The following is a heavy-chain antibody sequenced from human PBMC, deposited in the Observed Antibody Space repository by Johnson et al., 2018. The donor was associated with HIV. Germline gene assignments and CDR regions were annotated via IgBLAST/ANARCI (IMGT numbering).Heavy chain of an antibody. D-gene: IGHD5-24*01. J-gene: IGHJ3*02. V-gene: IGHV3-7*01. Sequence: VQLVESGGGLVQPGGSLRLSCAASGFTFRSYWMTWFRQTPGKGLEWVANINDGGSEKYYVDTVKGRFTISRDNSKNTLYLQMNSLRAEDTAVYYCARDEPYNLNAFDIWGQGTMVTVSS. CDR2: INDGGSEK. CDR3: ARDEPYNLNAFDI. CDR1: GFTFRSYW.